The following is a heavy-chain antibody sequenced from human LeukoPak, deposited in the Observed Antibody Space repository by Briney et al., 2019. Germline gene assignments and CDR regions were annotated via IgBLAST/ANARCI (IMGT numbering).Heavy chain of an antibody. CDR3: ARGTDLLPAAIYY. V-gene: IGHV5-51*01. CDR2: IYPGDSDT. Sequence: GESLQISCKGSGYSFTSYWIGWVRQLPGKGLEWMGIIYPGDSDTRYSPSFQGQVTISADKSISTAYLQWSSLKASDTAMYYCARGTDLLPAAIYYWGQGTLVTVSS. J-gene: IGHJ4*02. D-gene: IGHD2-2*01. CDR1: GYSFTSYW.